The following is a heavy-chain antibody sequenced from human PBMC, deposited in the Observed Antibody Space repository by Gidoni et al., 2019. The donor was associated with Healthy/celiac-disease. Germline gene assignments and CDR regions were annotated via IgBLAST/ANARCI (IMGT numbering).Heavy chain of an antibody. CDR2: IYHSGST. D-gene: IGHD3-10*01. J-gene: IGHJ4*02. CDR1: GGSLSSGGYS. Sequence: QLQLQESGSRLVKPSQTLSLTCAVSGGSLSSGGYSWSWIRQPPVKGLAWIGYIYHSGSTYYNPSLKSRVTISVDRSKNQFSLKLSSVTAADTAVYYCARGTYYYGSGSYALLDYWGQGTLVTVSS. V-gene: IGHV4-30-2*01. CDR3: ARGTYYYGSGSYALLDY.